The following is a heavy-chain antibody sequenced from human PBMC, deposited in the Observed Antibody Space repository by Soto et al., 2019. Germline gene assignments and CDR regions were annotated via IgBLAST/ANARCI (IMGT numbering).Heavy chain of an antibody. CDR3: ASSGTGTETNYYYYGMDV. V-gene: IGHV1-18*01. D-gene: IGHD6-13*01. J-gene: IGHJ6*02. CDR1: GYTFTSYG. Sequence: GASVQVSCKASGYTFTSYGISWVRQAPGQGLEWMGWISAYNGNTNYAQKLQGRVTMTTDTSTSTAYMELRSLRSDDTAVYYCASSGTGTETNYYYYGMDVWGQGTTVTVSS. CDR2: ISAYNGNT.